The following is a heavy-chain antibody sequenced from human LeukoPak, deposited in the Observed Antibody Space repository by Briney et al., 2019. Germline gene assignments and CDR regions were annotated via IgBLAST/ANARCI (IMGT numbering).Heavy chain of an antibody. CDR2: IYYSGST. J-gene: IGHJ4*02. CDR1: GGSISSGGYY. CDR3: VRVVATITSYYFDY. V-gene: IGHV4-31*03. D-gene: IGHD5-12*01. Sequence: SQTLSLTCTVSGGSISSGGYYWSWIRQHPGKGLEWIGYIYYSGSTYYNPSLKSRVTISVDTSKNQFSLKLSSVTAADTAVYYCVRVVATITSYYFDYWGQGTLVTVSS.